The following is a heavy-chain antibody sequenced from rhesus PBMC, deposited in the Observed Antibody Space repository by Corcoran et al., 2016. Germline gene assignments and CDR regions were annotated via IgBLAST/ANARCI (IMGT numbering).Heavy chain of an antibody. J-gene: IGHJ4*01. Sequence: QVQLQESGPGLVKPSETLSLTCAVSGVSFRIYWLTWIRQPPGKGLEWIGDISGNSESANYTPSLKSRVTISKDASKNQFSLRLTSVTAADTAVYYCLRGPYTSPFDYWGQGVLVTVSS. CDR3: LRGPYTSPFDY. V-gene: IGHV4-80*01. CDR1: GVSFRIYW. CDR2: ISGNSESA. D-gene: IGHD6-13*01.